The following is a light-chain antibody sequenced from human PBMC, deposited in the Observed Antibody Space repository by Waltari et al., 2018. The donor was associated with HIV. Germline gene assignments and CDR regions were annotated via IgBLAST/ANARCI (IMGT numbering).Light chain of an antibody. CDR1: SSDFGAYSS. CDR2: DVN. Sequence: QSALTQPASVSGSPGQSITISCTGTSSDFGAYSSVSWYQQHPDKAPKLVIYDVNHRPSGVSGRFSGSKSGNTASLTISGLQAEDEADYFCTSYSGFNNVLFGTGTKVTVL. V-gene: IGLV2-14*03. J-gene: IGLJ1*01. CDR3: TSYSGFNNVL.